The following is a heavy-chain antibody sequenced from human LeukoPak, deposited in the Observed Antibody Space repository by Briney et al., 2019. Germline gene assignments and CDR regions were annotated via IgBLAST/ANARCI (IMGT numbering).Heavy chain of an antibody. V-gene: IGHV3-30*18. D-gene: IGHD6-19*01. J-gene: IGHJ3*02. CDR3: AKVPPTYIAVAGTPNDAFDI. CDR2: ISYDGSNK. CDR1: GFTFSSYG. Sequence: GRSLRLSCAASGFTFSSYGMHWVRQAPGKGLEWVAVISYDGSNKYYADSVKGRFTISRDNSKNTLYLQMNSLRAEDTAVYYCAKVPPTYIAVAGTPNDAFDIWGQGTMVTVSS.